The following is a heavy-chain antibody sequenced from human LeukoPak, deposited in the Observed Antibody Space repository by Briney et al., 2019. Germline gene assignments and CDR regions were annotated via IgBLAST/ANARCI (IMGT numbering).Heavy chain of an antibody. Sequence: GGSLRLSCAASGFTFSSYSVNWVRQAPGKGLEWVSSISSSSSYIYYADSVKGRFTISRDNAKNSLYLQMNSLRAEDTAVYYCARDAFSSGWPFDYWGQGTLVTVSS. V-gene: IGHV3-21*01. CDR2: ISSSSSYI. J-gene: IGHJ4*02. D-gene: IGHD6-19*01. CDR1: GFTFSSYS. CDR3: ARDAFSSGWPFDY.